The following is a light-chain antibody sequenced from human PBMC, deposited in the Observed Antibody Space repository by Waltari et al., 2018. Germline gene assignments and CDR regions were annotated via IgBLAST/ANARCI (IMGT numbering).Light chain of an antibody. CDR2: KAS. Sequence: DIQMTQSPSILSASAGDTVTITCRTSQSISTWLAWYQQKPGKAPKLLISKASILESGVPSRFSGSGSGTEFTLTINSLQPDDFATFYCQHYNNYPPTFGGGTKVEIK. J-gene: IGKJ4*01. CDR3: QHYNNYPPT. CDR1: QSISTW. V-gene: IGKV1-5*03.